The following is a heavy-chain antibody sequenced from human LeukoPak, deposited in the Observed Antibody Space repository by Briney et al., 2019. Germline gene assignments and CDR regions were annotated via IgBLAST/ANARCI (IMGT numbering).Heavy chain of an antibody. J-gene: IGHJ6*02. V-gene: IGHV4-4*02. CDR3: ARALYYDTDGYGHLDV. CDR1: GGSISDHNW. CDR2: IYHSGNT. Sequence: PSGTLSLTCAVSGGSISDHNWWSWVRQPPGKWLEWIGEIYHSGNTNYNSFLKSRVTISVDKSNNHFSLRLTSVTAADTAVYYCARALYYDTDGYGHLDVWGQGTTVTVSS. D-gene: IGHD3-22*01.